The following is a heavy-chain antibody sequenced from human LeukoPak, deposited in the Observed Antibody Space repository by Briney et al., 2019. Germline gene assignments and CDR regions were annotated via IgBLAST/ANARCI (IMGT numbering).Heavy chain of an antibody. J-gene: IGHJ4*02. CDR3: ARAATIFGVVTNLDY. D-gene: IGHD3-3*01. CDR2: IYSGGST. CDR1: GFTVSSNY. Sequence: PGGSLRLSCAASGFTVSSNYMSWVRQAPGKGLEWVSVIYSGGSTYYADSVKGRFTISRDNSKNTLYLQMNSLGAEDTAVYYCARAATIFGVVTNLDYWGQGTLVTVSS. V-gene: IGHV3-66*02.